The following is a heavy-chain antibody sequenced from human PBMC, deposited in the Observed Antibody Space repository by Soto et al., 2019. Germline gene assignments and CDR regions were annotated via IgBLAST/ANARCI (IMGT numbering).Heavy chain of an antibody. Sequence: QVHLVEPGGGVVQPGRSLRLSCAASGLTFSNYAMHWFRQAPGKGLEWVAFISYDGTNRCYPDSVKGRFTISRDNSKNTGYLQMNSLKTEDTAVYYCARESSSTVTTGGGGSAKDYWGQGTLVTVSS. CDR3: ARESSSTVTTGGGGSAKDY. CDR2: ISYDGTNR. J-gene: IGHJ4*02. CDR1: GLTFSNYA. D-gene: IGHD4-17*01. V-gene: IGHV3-30-3*01.